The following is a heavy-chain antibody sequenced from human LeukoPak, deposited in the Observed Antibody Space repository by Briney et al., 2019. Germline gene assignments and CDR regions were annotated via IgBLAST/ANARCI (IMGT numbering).Heavy chain of an antibody. CDR3: ASQTLTDDAFDI. J-gene: IGHJ3*02. CDR2: IYTSGRT. CDR1: AGSVSSGTYH. V-gene: IGHV4-61*02. Sequence: SETLSLTCTVSAGSVSSGTYHWNWIRQPAEKGLEWIGRIYTSGRTNYNPSLKSRVTISVDTSKNQFSLKLTSVTAADTAVYYCASQTLTDDAFDIWGQGTMVTVSS. D-gene: IGHD1-20*01.